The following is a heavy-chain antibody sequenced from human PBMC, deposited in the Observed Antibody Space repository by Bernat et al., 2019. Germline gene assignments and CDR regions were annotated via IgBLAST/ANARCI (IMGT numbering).Heavy chain of an antibody. J-gene: IGHJ3*02. Sequence: EVQLVESGGGLVKPGGSLRLSCAASGFTFSNAWMNWVRQAPGKGLEWVGRIKSKTDGGTTDYAAPVKGRFTISRDDSKNTLYLQMNSLKTEDTAVYYCTYRGYNSGWYVIDAFDIWGQGTMVTVSS. D-gene: IGHD6-19*01. CDR3: TYRGYNSGWYVIDAFDI. V-gene: IGHV3-15*07. CDR2: IKSKTDGGTT. CDR1: GFTFSNAW.